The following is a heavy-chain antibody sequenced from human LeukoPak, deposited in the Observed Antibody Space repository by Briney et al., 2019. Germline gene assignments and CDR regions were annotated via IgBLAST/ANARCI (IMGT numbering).Heavy chain of an antibody. CDR1: GYSFTSYW. CDR2: IYPGDSET. D-gene: IGHD3-22*01. Sequence: GESLKISCKGPGYSFTSYWIGWVRQMPGKGLEWMGIIYPGDSETRHSPSFQGQVTISADKSISTAYLQWSSLKASDTAMYYCARGMAGLYYDSSGPPFDYWGQGTLVTVSS. CDR3: ARGMAGLYYDSSGPPFDY. V-gene: IGHV5-51*01. J-gene: IGHJ4*02.